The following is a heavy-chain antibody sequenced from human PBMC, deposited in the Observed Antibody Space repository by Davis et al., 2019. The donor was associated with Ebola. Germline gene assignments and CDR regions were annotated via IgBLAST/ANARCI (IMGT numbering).Heavy chain of an antibody. CDR1: GGSISSGDYY. Sequence: MPSETLSLTCTVSGGSISSGDYYWSWIRQPPGKGLEWIGYIYYSGSTYYNPSLKSRVTISVDTSKNQFPLKLSSVTAADTAVYYCAGEGWVVMWGQGTLVTVSS. CDR3: AGEGWVVM. V-gene: IGHV4-30-4*01. CDR2: IYYSGST. J-gene: IGHJ4*02. D-gene: IGHD3-22*01.